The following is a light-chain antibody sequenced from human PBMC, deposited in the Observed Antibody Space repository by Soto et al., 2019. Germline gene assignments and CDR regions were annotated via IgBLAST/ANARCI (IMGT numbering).Light chain of an antibody. V-gene: IGLV1-44*01. CDR3: AAWDDRLNAVV. CDR1: ASNIGSNS. Sequence: QSVLTQPPSASGTPGQSVTMSCSGSASNIGSNSGSWYRQVPGTAPKLLIYSDNQRPSGVPDRFSGSKSGTSASLAISGLQSEDEADYYCAAWDDRLNAVVFGGGTKVTVL. J-gene: IGLJ2*01. CDR2: SDN.